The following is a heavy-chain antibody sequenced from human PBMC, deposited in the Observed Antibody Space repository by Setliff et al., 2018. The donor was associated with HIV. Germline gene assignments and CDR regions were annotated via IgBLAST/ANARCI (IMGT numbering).Heavy chain of an antibody. Sequence: ASVKVSCKASGYTFTGYYLHWVRQAPGQGLEWMGWIDPNSGDTNYEQKFQGRDTMTRDTSISTVYMVLSSVRSDDTAGYYCARAAEYSSCWHRYAFEIWGQGRMVTVSS. V-gene: IGHV1-2*02. CDR2: IDPNSGDT. J-gene: IGHJ3*02. CDR3: ARAAEYSSCWHRYAFEI. CDR1: GYTFTGYY. D-gene: IGHD6-13*01.